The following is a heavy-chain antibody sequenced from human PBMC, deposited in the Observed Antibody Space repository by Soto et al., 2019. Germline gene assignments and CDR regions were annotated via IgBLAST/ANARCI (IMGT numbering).Heavy chain of an antibody. D-gene: IGHD3-10*01. CDR2: ISAYNGNT. V-gene: IGHV1-18*01. CDR1: GYTFTNYG. CDR3: ARDPSTISVHSTELFDP. J-gene: IGHJ5*02. Sequence: ASVKVSCKASGYTFTNYGFSWVRQAPGQGLEWMGWISAYNGNTKYAQKLQGRVTMTTDTSTSTAYMELRSLRSDDTAVYYCARDPSTISVHSTELFDPWGQGTLVTVSS.